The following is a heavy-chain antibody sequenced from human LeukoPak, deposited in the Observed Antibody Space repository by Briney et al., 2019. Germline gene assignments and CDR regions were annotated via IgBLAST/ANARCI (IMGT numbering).Heavy chain of an antibody. CDR3: ARLRGNYLPDY. V-gene: IGHV4-59*01. Sequence: SETLSLTCTVSGGSMNNYYWTWIRQPPGKGLEWIAYIFYSGSTNYNPSLKSRVTISVDTSKNQFSLKLNSVTAADTAVYFCARLRGNYLPDYWGQGTLVTVSS. J-gene: IGHJ4*02. CDR1: GGSMNNYY. CDR2: IFYSGST. D-gene: IGHD1-7*01.